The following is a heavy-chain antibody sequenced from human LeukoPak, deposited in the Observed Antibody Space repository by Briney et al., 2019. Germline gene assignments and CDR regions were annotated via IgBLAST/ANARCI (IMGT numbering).Heavy chain of an antibody. Sequence: GXXXRLXCAASGFTFSSYSMNWVRQAPGXXXXXVSYISSSSSTIYYADSVKGRFTISRDNAKNSLYLQMNSLRAEDTAVYYCARVPGYSSSWYDYWGQGTLVTVSS. CDR1: GFTFSSYS. J-gene: IGHJ4*02. D-gene: IGHD6-13*01. CDR3: ARVPGYSSSWYDY. CDR2: ISSSSSTI. V-gene: IGHV3-48*04.